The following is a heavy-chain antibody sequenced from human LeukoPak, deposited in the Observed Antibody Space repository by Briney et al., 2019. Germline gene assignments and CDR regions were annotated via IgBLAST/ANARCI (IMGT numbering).Heavy chain of an antibody. D-gene: IGHD3-10*01. CDR1: GYSFATYW. Sequence: GESLKISCKGSGYSFATYWIGWVRQMPGKGLEWMGRIYPGDSDTRYSPSFQGQVTISADESITTAYLQWNSLEASDTAIYYCSRHENSYGSGGYYDSWGQGTLVTVSS. CDR2: IYPGDSDT. J-gene: IGHJ4*02. V-gene: IGHV5-51*01. CDR3: SRHENSYGSGGYYDS.